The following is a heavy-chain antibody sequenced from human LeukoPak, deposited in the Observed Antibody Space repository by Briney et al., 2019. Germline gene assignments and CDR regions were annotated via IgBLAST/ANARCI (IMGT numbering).Heavy chain of an antibody. CDR2: ISGSGGRT. J-gene: IGHJ6*04. CDR3: AELGITMIGGV. Sequence: GGTLRLSCAASGFTFSSYGMSWVRQAPGKGLEWVSAISGSGGRTYYADSVKGRFTISRDNSKNTLYLQMNSLRAEDTAVYYCAELGITMIGGVWGKGTTVTISS. CDR1: GFTFSSYG. V-gene: IGHV3-23*01. D-gene: IGHD3-10*02.